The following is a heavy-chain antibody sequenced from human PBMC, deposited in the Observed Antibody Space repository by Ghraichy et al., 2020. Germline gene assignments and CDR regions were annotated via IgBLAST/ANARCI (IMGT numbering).Heavy chain of an antibody. CDR3: ARKLGDYYDSSGYYYRWYFDL. D-gene: IGHD3-22*01. Sequence: GGSLRLSCAASGFTFSSYWMHWVRQAPGKGLVWVSRINSDGSSTSYADSVKGRFTISRDNAKNTLYLQMNSLRAEDTAMYYCARKLGDYYDSSGYYYRWYFDLWGRGTLVTVSS. CDR1: GFTFSSYW. J-gene: IGHJ2*01. V-gene: IGHV3-74*01. CDR2: INSDGSST.